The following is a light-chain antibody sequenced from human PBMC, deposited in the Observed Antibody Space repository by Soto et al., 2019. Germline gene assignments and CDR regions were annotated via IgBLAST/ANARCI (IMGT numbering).Light chain of an antibody. CDR2: DAS. CDR1: QSVSSY. Sequence: EIVLTQSPATLSLSPGERATLSCRASQSVSSYLAWYQQKPGQAPRLLIYDASNRATGIPARFSGSGSGTDFTVTISSLEPEDLAVYYCQQRSNWPPSITFGQGTRLEIK. CDR3: QQRSNWPPSIT. V-gene: IGKV3-11*01. J-gene: IGKJ5*01.